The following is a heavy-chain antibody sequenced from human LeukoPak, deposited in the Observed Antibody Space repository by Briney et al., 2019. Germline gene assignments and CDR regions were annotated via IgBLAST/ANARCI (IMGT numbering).Heavy chain of an antibody. CDR3: ATARSMVRGVRAYNWFDA. CDR1: GYTFTSDG. CDR2: ISAYNGNT. Sequence: ASLKGSCEASGYTFTSDGISWVRQAPGQGLEWMGWISAYNGNTNYAQKLQGRVTMTTDTSTSTAYMELRSRRSYDTAVYYCATARSMVRGVRAYNWFDAWGQGTLVTVSS. J-gene: IGHJ5*02. D-gene: IGHD3-10*01. V-gene: IGHV1-18*01.